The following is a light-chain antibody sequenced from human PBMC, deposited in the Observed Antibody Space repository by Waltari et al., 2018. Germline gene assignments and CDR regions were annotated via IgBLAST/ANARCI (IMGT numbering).Light chain of an antibody. CDR2: KDD. CDR3: QAWDSGTVV. J-gene: IGLJ2*01. V-gene: IGLV3-1*01. CDR1: KLGNKY. Sequence: SYELTQPPSVSVSPGQTASITCSADKLGNKYAYWYQQKSGQSPVLVIYKDDKRPSEMSERFSGSNSGNTATLTISGTQAMDEADYYCQAWDSGTVVFGGGTKLTDL.